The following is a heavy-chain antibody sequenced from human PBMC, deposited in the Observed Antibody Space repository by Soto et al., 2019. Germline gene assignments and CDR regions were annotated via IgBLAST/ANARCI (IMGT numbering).Heavy chain of an antibody. CDR2: INPATGAA. V-gene: IGHV1-2*02. J-gene: IGHJ3*02. CDR3: ARGGGVGVAGSAAFDM. Sequence: QLHLVQSGAVVKKPGASVTVSCSASGYPVTAYYMHWVRQAPGRGLEWMGGINPATGAAKYTQTFQGRVTMTRDTSTGTGFMELSGLTSEDTAVFYCARGGGVGVAGSAAFDMWGQGTLVTVSS. CDR1: GYPVTAYY. D-gene: IGHD3-3*01.